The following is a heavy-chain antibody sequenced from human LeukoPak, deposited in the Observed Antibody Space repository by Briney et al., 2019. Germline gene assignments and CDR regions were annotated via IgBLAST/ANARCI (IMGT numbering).Heavy chain of an antibody. V-gene: IGHV6-1*01. CDR2: TYYRSKWYN. Sequence: SQTLSLTCAISGDSVSSNSAAWNWIKQSPSRGLEWLGRTYYRSKWYNDYAVSVKSRITINPDTSKNQFSLQLNSVTPEDTAVYYCAQGSSTRSGDAFDIWGQGTMVTVSS. J-gene: IGHJ3*02. CDR3: AQGSSTRSGDAFDI. D-gene: IGHD2-2*01. CDR1: GDSVSSNSAA.